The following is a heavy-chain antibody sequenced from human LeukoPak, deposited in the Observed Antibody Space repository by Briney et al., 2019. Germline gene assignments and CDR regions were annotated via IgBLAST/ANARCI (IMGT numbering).Heavy chain of an antibody. CDR1: GGSFSGYY. Sequence: SETLSLTCAVYGGSFSGYYWSWIRQPPGKGLEWIGEINHSGRTNYNPSLKSRVTISVDTSKNQFSRKLSSVTAADTAVYYCARVWIVATSMGLPKISYYFDYWGQGTLVTVSS. J-gene: IGHJ4*02. CDR3: ARVWIVATSMGLPKISYYFDY. D-gene: IGHD5-12*01. CDR2: INHSGRT. V-gene: IGHV4-34*01.